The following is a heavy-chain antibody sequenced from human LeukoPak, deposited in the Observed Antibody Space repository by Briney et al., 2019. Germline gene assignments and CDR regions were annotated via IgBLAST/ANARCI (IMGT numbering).Heavy chain of an antibody. CDR1: GIIVSRYW. CDR2: IKEDGSEK. V-gene: IGHV3-7*01. J-gene: IGHJ4*02. Sequence: GGSLRLTCAASGIIVSRYWMTWVRQAPGKGLEWVADIKEDGSEKHYVDSVKGRFTISRDNAENSLYLQMNSLRAEDTAIYYCARDLGVCSGGTCYPVYDYWGQGIPVTVSS. CDR3: ARDLGVCSGGTCYPVYDY. D-gene: IGHD2-15*01.